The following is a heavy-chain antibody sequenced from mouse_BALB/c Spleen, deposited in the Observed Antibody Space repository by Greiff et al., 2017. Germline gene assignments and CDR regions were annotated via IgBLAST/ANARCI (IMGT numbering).Heavy chain of an antibody. D-gene: IGHD1-1*02. CDR3: ARQRVGLFAY. Sequence: EVQVVESGGGLVKPGGSLKLSCAASGFAFSSYDMSWVRQTPEKRLEWVAYISSGGGSTYYPDTVKGRFTISRDNAKNTLYLQMSSLKSEDTAMYYCARQRVGLFAYWGQGTLVTVSA. CDR1: GFAFSSYD. V-gene: IGHV5-12-1*01. J-gene: IGHJ3*01. CDR2: ISSGGGST.